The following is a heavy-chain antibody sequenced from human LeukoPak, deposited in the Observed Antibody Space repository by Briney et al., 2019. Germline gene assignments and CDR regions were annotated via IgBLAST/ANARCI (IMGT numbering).Heavy chain of an antibody. CDR1: GYTFTSYG. J-gene: IGHJ6*03. V-gene: IGHV1-18*01. CDR3: ARDKPTSLRYFAWLNPQLFYYYYYMDV. Sequence: ASGKVSCKASGYTFTSYGISWVRQALGQGLEWMGWISAYNGNTNYAQKLQGRVTMTTDTSTSTAYMELRSLRSDDTAVYYCARDKPTSLRYFAWLNPQLFYYYYYMDVWGKGTTVAVSS. CDR2: ISAYNGNT. D-gene: IGHD3-9*01.